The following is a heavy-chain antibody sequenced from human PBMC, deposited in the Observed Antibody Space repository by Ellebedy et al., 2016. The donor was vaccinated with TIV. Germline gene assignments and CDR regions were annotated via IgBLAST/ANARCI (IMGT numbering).Heavy chain of an antibody. CDR2: INHRGST. CDR3: ARGDRIYDYVWGTNRYTSVFDY. Sequence: SETLSLTCSVYGDSISNYYWTWIRQPPGKGLEWIGEINHRGSTSYNSSLQSRVTISEDTSKKQFSLELTSVTATDTAVYYCARGDRIYDYVWGTNRYTSVFDYWGQGTLVTVSS. V-gene: IGHV4-34*01. D-gene: IGHD3-16*02. CDR1: GDSISNYY. J-gene: IGHJ4*02.